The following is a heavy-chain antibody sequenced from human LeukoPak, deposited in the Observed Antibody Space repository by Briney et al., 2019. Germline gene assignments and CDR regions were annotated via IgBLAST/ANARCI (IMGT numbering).Heavy chain of an antibody. V-gene: IGHV3-30*02. D-gene: IGHD2-2*01. CDR3: AKESCSSTSCYLGRPETTGFDY. Sequence: PGGSLRLSCAAFGFTFSSYGMHWVRQAPGKGLEWVAFIRYDGSNKYYADSVKGRFTISRDNSKNTLYLQMNSLRAEDTAVYYCAKESCSSTSCYLGRPETTGFDYWGQGTLVTVSS. J-gene: IGHJ4*02. CDR1: GFTFSSYG. CDR2: IRYDGSNK.